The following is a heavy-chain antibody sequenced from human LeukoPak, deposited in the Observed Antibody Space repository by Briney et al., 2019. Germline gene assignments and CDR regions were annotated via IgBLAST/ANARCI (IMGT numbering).Heavy chain of an antibody. J-gene: IGHJ3*02. Sequence: GGSLRLSCAASGLTFNNSGMLWVRQAPGKGLEWVSSISSSSAYIYYADSVKGRFTISEDNSKNTAHLQMNSLRPEDTAIYYCAKDGGWTFDMWGHGTRVTVSS. CDR1: GLTFNNSG. CDR2: ISSSSAYI. V-gene: IGHV3-21*04. D-gene: IGHD2-15*01. CDR3: AKDGGWTFDM.